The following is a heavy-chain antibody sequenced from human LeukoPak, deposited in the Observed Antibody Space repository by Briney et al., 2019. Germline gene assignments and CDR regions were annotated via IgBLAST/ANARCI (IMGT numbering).Heavy chain of an antibody. CDR1: GGSISSGGYY. D-gene: IGHD6-13*01. V-gene: IGHV4-31*03. Sequence: PSQTLSLTCTVSGGSISSGGYYWSWIRQHPGKGLEWIGYIYYSGSTYYNPSLKSRVTISADTSKNQFSLRLSSVTAADTAVYYCAKRGYSSSFNPWGQGALVTVSS. CDR3: AKRGYSSSFNP. CDR2: IYYSGST. J-gene: IGHJ5*02.